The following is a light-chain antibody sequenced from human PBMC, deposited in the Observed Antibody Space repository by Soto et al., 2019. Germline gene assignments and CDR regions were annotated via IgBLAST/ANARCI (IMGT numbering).Light chain of an antibody. CDR2: RTD. CDR1: SSTFANNY. J-gene: IGLJ2*01. CDR3: AAYTGNWNGPV. Sequence: QSALTQPPSVSGTPGQSVSISCSGDSSTFANNYVHWYQQVPGAAPKLLMYRTDQRPSGVPERFSGSKSGTSASLTISGLRPEDEAQYYCAAYTGNWNGPVFGGGTKLTVL. V-gene: IGLV1-47*01.